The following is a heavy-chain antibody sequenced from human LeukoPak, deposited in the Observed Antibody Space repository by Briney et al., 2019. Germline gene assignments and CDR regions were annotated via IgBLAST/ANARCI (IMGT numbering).Heavy chain of an antibody. D-gene: IGHD6-19*01. CDR1: GFTFSSYS. Sequence: GGSLRLSCAASGFTFSSYSMNWVRQAPGKGLEWVSSISSSSSYIYYADSVKGRFTISRDNAKNSLYPQMNSLRAEDTAVYYCARGLLAVARSGAFDIWGQGTMVTVSS. V-gene: IGHV3-21*01. J-gene: IGHJ3*02. CDR2: ISSSSSYI. CDR3: ARGLLAVARSGAFDI.